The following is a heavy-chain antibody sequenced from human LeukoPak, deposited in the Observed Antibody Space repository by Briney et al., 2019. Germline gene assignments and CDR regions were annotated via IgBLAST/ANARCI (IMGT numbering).Heavy chain of an antibody. CDR1: GYSISSGYY. J-gene: IGHJ4*02. V-gene: IGHV4-38-2*02. Sequence: SETLSLTCTVSGYSISSGYYWGWIRQPPGKGLEWIGSIYHSGSTYYNSSLKSRVTISLDTSKNQFSLKLSSVTAADTAVYYCARVDPAMVTYYFDYWGQGTLVTVSS. CDR3: ARVDPAMVTYYFDY. CDR2: IYHSGST. D-gene: IGHD5-18*01.